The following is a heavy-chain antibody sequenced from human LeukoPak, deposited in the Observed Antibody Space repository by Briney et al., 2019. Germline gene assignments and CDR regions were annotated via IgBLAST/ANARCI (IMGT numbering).Heavy chain of an antibody. V-gene: IGHV4-34*01. J-gene: IGHJ4*02. CDR1: GESFSAYS. D-gene: IGHD2-15*01. CDR3: ARGSRFDGYCGAGACDSSYYDI. CDR2: IIPGASS. Sequence: PSETLSLTCAVYGESFSAYSWTWIRQAPGKALEYIGEIIPGASSNYNPSLKTRVTLSVDTSKNQVSLKLSSLTVADTAAYFCARGSRFDGYCGAGACDSSYYDIWGQGTPLTVSS.